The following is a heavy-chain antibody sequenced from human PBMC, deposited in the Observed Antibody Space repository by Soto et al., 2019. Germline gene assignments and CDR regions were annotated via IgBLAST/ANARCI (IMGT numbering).Heavy chain of an antibody. Sequence: VQLQESGPGLVNPSGTLSLTCAVSGGSISSNNWWSWVRQPPGKGLEWIGEIFHDGSVNYNPSLRGRVTISVDKSNRQVSLNLNSVTAAGTALYYCARVMDGPTYLPSGLDYWGQGTLVTVSS. V-gene: IGHV4-4*02. CDR1: GGSISSNNW. D-gene: IGHD2-8*01. CDR2: IFHDGSV. J-gene: IGHJ4*02. CDR3: ARVMDGPTYLPSGLDY.